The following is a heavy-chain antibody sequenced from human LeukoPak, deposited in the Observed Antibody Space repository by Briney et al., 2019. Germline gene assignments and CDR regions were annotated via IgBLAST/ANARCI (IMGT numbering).Heavy chain of an antibody. Sequence: PSETLSLTCTVSGGSISSGSYYWSWIRQPAGKGLEWIGRIYTSGGTNYNPSLKSRVTISVDTSKNQFSLKLSSVTAADTAVYYCARYPYYYGSGSYDYWGQGTLVTVSS. CDR2: IYTSGGT. J-gene: IGHJ4*02. V-gene: IGHV4-61*02. CDR1: GGSISSGSYY. D-gene: IGHD3-10*01. CDR3: ARYPYYYGSGSYDY.